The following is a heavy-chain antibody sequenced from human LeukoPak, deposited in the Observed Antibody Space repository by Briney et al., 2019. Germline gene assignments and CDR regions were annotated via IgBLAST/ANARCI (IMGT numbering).Heavy chain of an antibody. V-gene: IGHV3-49*03. CDR2: IRSKAYGGTT. Sequence: GGSLRPSCTASGFTFGDYAMGWFRQAPGKGLEWVGFIRSKAYGGTTEYAASVKGRFTISRDDSKSIAYLQMNSLKTEDTAVYYCTRDQIVVVPAASSAVYYGMDVWGQGTTVTVPS. CDR1: GFTFGDYA. CDR3: TRDQIVVVPAASSAVYYGMDV. D-gene: IGHD2-2*01. J-gene: IGHJ6*02.